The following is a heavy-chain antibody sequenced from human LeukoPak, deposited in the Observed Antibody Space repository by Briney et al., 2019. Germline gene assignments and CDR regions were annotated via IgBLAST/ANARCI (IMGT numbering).Heavy chain of an antibody. D-gene: IGHD4-17*01. CDR1: GFTFSSYW. CDR3: ARDIGPYYGDYVLGAFDI. V-gene: IGHV3-7*01. CDR2: IKRDGSEK. Sequence: PGGSLRLSCAASGFTFSSYWMSWVRQAPGKGLEWVANIKRDGSEKYYVDSVKGRFTISRDNAKNSLYLQMNSLRAEDTAVYYCARDIGPYYGDYVLGAFDIWGQGTMVTVSS. J-gene: IGHJ3*02.